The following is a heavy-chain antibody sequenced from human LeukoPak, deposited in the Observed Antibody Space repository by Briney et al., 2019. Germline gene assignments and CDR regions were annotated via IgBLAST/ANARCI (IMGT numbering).Heavy chain of an antibody. V-gene: IGHV1-2*02. Sequence: ASVKVSCKASGYTFTGYYMHWVRQAPGQGLEWMGWINPNSGGTNYAQKFQGRVTMTRDTSISTAYMELNRLRSDDTAVYYCARDGAGYDFWSGYLRYFQHWGQGTLVTVSS. CDR2: INPNSGGT. CDR3: ARDGAGYDFWSGYLRYFQH. J-gene: IGHJ1*01. CDR1: GYTFTGYY. D-gene: IGHD3-3*01.